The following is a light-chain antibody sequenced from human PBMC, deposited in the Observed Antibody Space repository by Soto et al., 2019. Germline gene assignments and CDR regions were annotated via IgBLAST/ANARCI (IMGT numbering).Light chain of an antibody. J-gene: IGKJ1*01. CDR2: DAF. Sequence: EIVLTQSPATLSLSPGERATLSCRASQSVSSYLAWYQQKPGQAPRLLIYDAFNRATGISARVSGSGDGTDFTLTISSLEPETFAVYCCQQRSNWWTFGRGTKVEIK. CDR3: QQRSNWWT. CDR1: QSVSSY. V-gene: IGKV3-11*01.